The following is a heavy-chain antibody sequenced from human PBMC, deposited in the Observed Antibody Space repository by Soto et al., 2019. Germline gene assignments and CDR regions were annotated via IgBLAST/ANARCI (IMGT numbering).Heavy chain of an antibody. CDR3: ARELPYYDFWSGYYTGGEEYYYGMDV. CDR2: INAGNGNT. V-gene: IGHV1-3*01. Sequence: GASVKVSCKACGYTITSYAMHWVRQAPGQRLEWMGWINAGNGNTKYSQKFQGRVTITRDTSASTAYMELSSLRSEDTAVYYCARELPYYDFWSGYYTGGEEYYYGMDVWGQGTTVTSP. J-gene: IGHJ6*02. D-gene: IGHD3-3*01. CDR1: GYTITSYA.